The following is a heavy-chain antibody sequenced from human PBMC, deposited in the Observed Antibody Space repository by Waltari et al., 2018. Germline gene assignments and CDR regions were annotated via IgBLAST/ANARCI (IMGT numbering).Heavy chain of an antibody. CDR2: IYYSGST. D-gene: IGHD2-8*01. J-gene: IGHJ2*01. CDR3: ARHPAMTIMLWYFDL. Sequence: QVHLQESGPGLVKPSETLSLTCTVSGGSISSSSYYWGWIRQPPGKGLEWIGSIYYSGSTYYNPSLKSRVTISVDTSKNQFSLKLSSVTAADTAVYYCARHPAMTIMLWYFDLWGRGTLVTVSS. CDR1: GGSISSSSYY. V-gene: IGHV4-39*01.